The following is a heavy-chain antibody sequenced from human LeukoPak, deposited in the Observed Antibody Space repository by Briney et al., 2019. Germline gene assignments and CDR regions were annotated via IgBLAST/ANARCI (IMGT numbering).Heavy chain of an antibody. CDR3: AISAYYCSSTSCYNY. CDR2: INAGNGNT. J-gene: IGHJ4*02. D-gene: IGHD2-2*01. V-gene: IGHV1-3*03. CDR1: GYTFTSYA. Sequence: GASVKVSCKASGYTFTSYAMHWVRQAPGQRLEWMGWINAGNGNTKYSQEFQGRVTITRDTSASTAYMELSSLRSEDMAVYYCAISAYYCSSTSCYNYWGQGTLVTVSS.